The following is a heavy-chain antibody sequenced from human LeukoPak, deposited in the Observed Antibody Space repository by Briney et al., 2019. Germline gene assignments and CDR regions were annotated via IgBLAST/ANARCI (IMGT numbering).Heavy chain of an antibody. CDR3: ARATTVSPPGLPGDIVVVPAAPYFDY. CDR1: GYTFSSYT. CDR2: IIPIFGTA. V-gene: IGHV1-69*05. Sequence: ASVKVSCKASGYTFSSYTMNWVRQAPGQGLEWMGGIIPIFGTANYAQKFQGRVTITTDESTSTAYMELSSLRSEDTAVYYCARATTVSPPGLPGDIVVVPAAPYFDYWGQGTLVTVSS. J-gene: IGHJ4*02. D-gene: IGHD2-2*01.